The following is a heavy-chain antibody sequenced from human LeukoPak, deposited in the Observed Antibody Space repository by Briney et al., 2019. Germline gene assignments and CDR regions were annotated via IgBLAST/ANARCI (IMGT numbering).Heavy chain of an antibody. Sequence: ASVRVPCKSSGYTFTDYYIHWVRQAPGQRLEWMGWINPKGGTNYAQKFQGRVSMTRDTSSSTAYMEVSRLRSDDTGMYYCARQRRAYYDGMDVWAKGPRSPSP. CDR3: ARQRRAYYDGMDV. CDR2: INPKGGT. CDR1: GYTFTDYY. J-gene: IGHJ6*02. V-gene: IGHV1-2*02.